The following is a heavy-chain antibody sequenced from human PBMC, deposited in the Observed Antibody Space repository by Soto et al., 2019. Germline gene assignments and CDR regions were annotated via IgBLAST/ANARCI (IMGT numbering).Heavy chain of an antibody. CDR1: GGSISSGGYY. J-gene: IGHJ4*02. CDR2: IYYSGST. D-gene: IGHD3-22*01. CDR3: ARSKREITIIVGGFDY. V-gene: IGHV4-31*03. Sequence: SETLSLTCTVSGGSISSGGYYWSWIRQHPGKGLEWIGYIYYSGSTYYNPSLKSRVTISVDTSKNQFSLKLSSVTAADTAVYYCARSKREITIIVGGFDYWGQGTLVTVSS.